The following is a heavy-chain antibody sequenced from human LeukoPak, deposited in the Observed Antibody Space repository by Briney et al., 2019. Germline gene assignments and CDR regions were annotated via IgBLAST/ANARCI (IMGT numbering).Heavy chain of an antibody. J-gene: IGHJ6*03. Sequence: PGGSLRLSCGASGFTFSTYWMSWVRQAPGKGLEWVANIKRDGSDKYYVDSVKGRFTISRDNAKNTLYLQMNSLRAEDTAVYYCARDPTSLTGVYYYYMDVWGQGTTVTVSS. CDR1: GFTFSTYW. CDR2: IKRDGSDK. V-gene: IGHV3-7*01. CDR3: ARDPTSLTGVYYYYMDV. D-gene: IGHD1-20*01.